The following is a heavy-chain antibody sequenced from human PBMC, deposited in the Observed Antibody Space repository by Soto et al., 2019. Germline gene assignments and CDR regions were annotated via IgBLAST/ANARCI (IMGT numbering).Heavy chain of an antibody. J-gene: IGHJ3*02. CDR2: IIPIFGTA. Sequence: QVQLVQSGAEVKKPGSSVKVSCKASGGTFSSYAISWVRQAPGQGLKWMGGIIPIFGTANFAQKFQGRVTITADESTSTAYMELSSLRSEDTAVYYCARTGNYDFWSGPDAFDIWGQGTMVTVSS. V-gene: IGHV1-69*01. D-gene: IGHD3-3*01. CDR3: ARTGNYDFWSGPDAFDI. CDR1: GGTFSSYA.